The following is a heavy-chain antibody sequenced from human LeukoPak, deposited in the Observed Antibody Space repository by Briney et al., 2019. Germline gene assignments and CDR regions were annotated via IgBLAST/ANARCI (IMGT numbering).Heavy chain of an antibody. V-gene: IGHV4-59*08. CDR2: IFHSGST. Sequence: SETLSLTCTVSGGSISSYYWSWIRQPAGKGLEWIGYIFHSGSTNYNPSLKSRVTISIDTSKNQFSLKLSSVTAADTAVYYCASSGNYYETWWEGIWGQGTMVTVSS. D-gene: IGHD3-22*01. CDR3: ASSGNYYETWWEGI. CDR1: GGSISSYY. J-gene: IGHJ3*02.